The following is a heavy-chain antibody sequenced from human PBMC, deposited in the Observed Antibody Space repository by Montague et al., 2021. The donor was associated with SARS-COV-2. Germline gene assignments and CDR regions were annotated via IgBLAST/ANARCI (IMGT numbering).Heavy chain of an antibody. CDR2: ISGDGNIF. V-gene: IGHV3-74*01. J-gene: IGHJ4*02. CDR3: VRDFEC. Sequence: SLRLSCAASGFIFRTSWMHWVRQAPGQGLALVSTISGDGNIFSHADSVQGRFTISRDTAKNTLYLQMNSLRVEDTAVYYCVRDFECWGQGTLVTVSS. CDR1: GFIFRTSW.